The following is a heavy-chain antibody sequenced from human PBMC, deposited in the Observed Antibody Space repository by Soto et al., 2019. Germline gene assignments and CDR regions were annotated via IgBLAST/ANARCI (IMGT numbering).Heavy chain of an antibody. CDR2: IRSKGNSYVT. CDR1: GFIFSGST. V-gene: IGHV3-73*01. CDR3: AKDIGSIMVVPSANDY. Sequence: PGGSLRLSCAASGFIFSGSTMHWVRQASGKGLEWVGRIRSKGNSYVTQYAASVKGRFTISRDDPKNTVYLQMNSLKAEDTAVYCCAKDIGSIMVVPSANDYWGQGTLVTVSS. J-gene: IGHJ4*02. D-gene: IGHD2-2*01.